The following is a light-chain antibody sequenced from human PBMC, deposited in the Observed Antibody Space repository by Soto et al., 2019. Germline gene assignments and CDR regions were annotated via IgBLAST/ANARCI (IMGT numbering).Light chain of an antibody. J-gene: IGLJ1*01. CDR1: SSDVGSYNL. Sequence: QSALTQPASVSGSPGQSITISCTGTSSDVGSYNLVSWYQQHPGKAPKLMIYEVSKRPSGVSNRFSGSKSGNTASLTISGIQAEDEADYYCFSYAGSSTYVFGPGT. V-gene: IGLV2-23*02. CDR2: EVS. CDR3: FSYAGSSTYV.